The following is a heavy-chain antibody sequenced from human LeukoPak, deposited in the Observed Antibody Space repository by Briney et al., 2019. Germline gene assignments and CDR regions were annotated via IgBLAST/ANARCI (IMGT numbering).Heavy chain of an antibody. V-gene: IGHV1-18*01. CDR3: ARLHSSGWHYYYYMDV. Sequence: ASVKVSCKASGYTFTSYGISWVRQALGQGLEWMGWISAYNGNTNYAQKLQGRVTMTTDTSTSTAYMELRSLRSDDTAVYYCARLHSSGWHYYYYMDVWGKGTTVTVSS. J-gene: IGHJ6*03. D-gene: IGHD6-19*01. CDR1: GYTFTSYG. CDR2: ISAYNGNT.